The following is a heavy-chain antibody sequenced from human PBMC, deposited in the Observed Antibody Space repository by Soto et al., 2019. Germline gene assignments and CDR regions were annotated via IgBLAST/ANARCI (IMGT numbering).Heavy chain of an antibody. CDR1: GFTFSNFN. CDR3: ARETSTYYYDSSAYLGFDY. J-gene: IGHJ4*02. Sequence: GGSLRLSCTASGFTFSNFNINWVRQAPGKGLEWISYISSSTTTIFYADSVKGRFTISRDNAKNSLYLQMNSLRDEDTAVYYCARETSTYYYDSSAYLGFDYWGQGT. CDR2: ISSSTTTI. D-gene: IGHD3-22*01. V-gene: IGHV3-48*02.